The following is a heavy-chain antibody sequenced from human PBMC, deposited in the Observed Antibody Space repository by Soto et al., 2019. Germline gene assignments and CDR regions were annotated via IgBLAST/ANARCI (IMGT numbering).Heavy chain of an antibody. J-gene: IGHJ4*02. CDR3: ARHTSDRYGPDY. CDR1: GYSFTSYW. Sequence: GESLKISCKGSGYSFTSYWIGWVRQMPGKGLELLGIIYPSDSDARYSPSFQGQVTISADKSISTAYLQWSSLKASDSAMYYCARHTSDRYGPDYWGQGTLVTVSS. D-gene: IGHD5-18*01. V-gene: IGHV5-51*01. CDR2: IYPSDSDA.